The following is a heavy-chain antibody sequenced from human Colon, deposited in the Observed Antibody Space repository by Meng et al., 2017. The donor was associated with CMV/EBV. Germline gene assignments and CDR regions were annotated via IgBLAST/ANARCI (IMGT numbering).Heavy chain of an antibody. D-gene: IGHD2-8*01. J-gene: IGHJ6*01. V-gene: IGHV3-23*03. CDR3: AKYAKGVRSGNIYAMGV. CDR2: IYSGGIDT. Sequence: GESLKISCAASQFTFSSYPMSWVRQAPGKGLEWVSMIYSGGIDTYYADSVKGRFTTSRDNSKNMLYLQMNSLRAEDTAVYYCAKYAKGVRSGNIYAMGVWGQGTTVTVSS. CDR1: QFTFSSYP.